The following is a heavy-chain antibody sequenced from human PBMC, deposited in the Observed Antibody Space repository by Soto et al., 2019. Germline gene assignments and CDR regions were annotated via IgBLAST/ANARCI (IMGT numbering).Heavy chain of an antibody. V-gene: IGHV4-61*01. D-gene: IGHD1-26*01. CDR3: VNYRRAVPHSDMDV. Sequence: QVQLQESGPGLVKPWETLSLTCTVSGDSVSSRNYHWTWIRQPPGKGLEWFGYISYRGDTNYIPSLKSRVTISMDTCKNQFSLKLNSVTAADTAVYYCVNYRRAVPHSDMDVWGQGTTVTVSS. CDR1: GDSVSSRNYH. J-gene: IGHJ6*02. CDR2: ISYRGDT.